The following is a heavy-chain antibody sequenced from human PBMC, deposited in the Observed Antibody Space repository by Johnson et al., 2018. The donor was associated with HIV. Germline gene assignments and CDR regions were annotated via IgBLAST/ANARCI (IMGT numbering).Heavy chain of an antibody. CDR2: ISYDGANK. D-gene: IGHD2-15*01. J-gene: IGHJ3*01. CDR3: ARDLAPRPPARLDVFDV. Sequence: VQLLESGGGVVQPGRSLRLPCAASELTLRGCGMHWVRQAPDKGLEWVAVISYDGANKNNAASVKGRLIISRDKSKNTLYLQKKSLRVEDTAVYYCARDLAPRPPARLDVFDVWGQGTMVTVS. V-gene: IGHV3-30*03. CDR1: ELTLRGCG.